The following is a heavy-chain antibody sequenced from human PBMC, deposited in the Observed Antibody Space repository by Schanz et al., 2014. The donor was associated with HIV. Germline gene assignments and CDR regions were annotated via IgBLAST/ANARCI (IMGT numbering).Heavy chain of an antibody. CDR3: TTPVYSSDYYPGS. Sequence: EVQLVESGGGLVKPGGSLRLSCAASGLSFNDAWMTWVRQAPGKGLEWVGRIKSKTDGGTTDYAAPVKGRFTISRDDSKNTVFLQMNSLKTEDTAVYYCTTPVYSSDYYPGSWGQGTLVTVSS. V-gene: IGHV3-15*01. D-gene: IGHD4-17*01. CDR1: GLSFNDAW. J-gene: IGHJ5*02. CDR2: IKSKTDGGTT.